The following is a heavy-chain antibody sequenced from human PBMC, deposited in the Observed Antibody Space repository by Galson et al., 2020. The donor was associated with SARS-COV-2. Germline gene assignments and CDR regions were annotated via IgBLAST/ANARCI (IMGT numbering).Heavy chain of an antibody. CDR1: GFSLSTSGMC. D-gene: IGHD3-22*01. CDR3: ARTRSYYYDSSGYYYVAGGFDY. V-gene: IGHV2-70*01. CDR2: IDWDDDK. Sequence: SGPTLVKPTQTLTLTCTFSGFSLSTSGMCVSWIRQPPGKALEWLALIDWDDDKYYSTSLKTRLTISKDTSKNQVVLTTTNMDPVDTATYYCARTRSYYYDSSGYYYVAGGFDYWGQGTLVTVSS. J-gene: IGHJ4*02.